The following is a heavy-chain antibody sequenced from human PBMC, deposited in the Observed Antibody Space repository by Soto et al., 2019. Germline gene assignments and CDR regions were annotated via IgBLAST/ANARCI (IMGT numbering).Heavy chain of an antibody. V-gene: IGHV4-61*01. CDR2: IYYSGST. CDR1: GGSVSSGSYY. Sequence: QVQLQESGPGLVKPSETLSLTCTVSGGSVSSGSYYWSWILQPPGKGLEWLGYIYYSGSTNYKPSLKSIVTISVDTSKVQSSLKLSSVTAADTAVYYCARGVTPEEELTGFDYWGQGTLVTFSS. D-gene: IGHD1-26*01. CDR3: ARGVTPEEELTGFDY. J-gene: IGHJ4*02.